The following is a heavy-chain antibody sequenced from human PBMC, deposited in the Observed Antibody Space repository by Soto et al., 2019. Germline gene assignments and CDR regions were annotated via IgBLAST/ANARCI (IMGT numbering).Heavy chain of an antibody. D-gene: IGHD3-10*01. Sequence: LSLTCVVSGDSISTGGQYWNWIRQFPGKGLEWIGDIYYTGSTHYNPSLQSRLTITVDTSRNRFSLKLYSVTVADTAVYYCARRPRHYFDYWGQGALVTVSS. CDR2: IYYTGST. CDR1: GDSISTGGQY. V-gene: IGHV4-31*11. J-gene: IGHJ4*02. CDR3: ARRPRHYFDY.